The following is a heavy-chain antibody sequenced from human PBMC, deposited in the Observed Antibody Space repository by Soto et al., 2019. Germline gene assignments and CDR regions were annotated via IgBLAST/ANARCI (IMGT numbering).Heavy chain of an antibody. Sequence: ASVKVSCKASGDTFSSYAISWVRQAPGKGLEWMGKIIPTFGRTNYAQKFQGRLTISADDSTSTAYMELSSLLSEDTAVYYCAREHRVRNYYGMDVWGQGTTVTVSS. CDR1: GDTFSSYA. J-gene: IGHJ6*02. V-gene: IGHV1-69*13. CDR3: AREHRVRNYYGMDV. CDR2: IIPTFGRT.